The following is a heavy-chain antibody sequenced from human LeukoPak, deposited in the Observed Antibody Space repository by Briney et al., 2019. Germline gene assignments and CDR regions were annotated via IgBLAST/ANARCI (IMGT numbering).Heavy chain of an antibody. Sequence: GGSLRLSCAASGFTFDDYAMHWVRQAPGKGLEWVSGISWNSGSIGYADSVKGRFTISRDNAKNSLYLQMNSLRAEDTALYYCAKGFSSGSLYYYYYGMDVWGQGTTVTVSS. CDR1: GFTFDDYA. CDR2: ISWNSGSI. V-gene: IGHV3-9*01. CDR3: AKGFSSGSLYYYYYGMDV. J-gene: IGHJ6*02. D-gene: IGHD1-26*01.